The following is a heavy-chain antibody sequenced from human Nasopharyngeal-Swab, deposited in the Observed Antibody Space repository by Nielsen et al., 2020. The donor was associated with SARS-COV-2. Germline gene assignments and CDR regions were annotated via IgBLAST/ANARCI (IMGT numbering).Heavy chain of an antibody. CDR2: IWYDGSNK. Sequence: GGSLRLSCAASGFTFRNYGMHWVRQAPGKGLEWVAVIWYDGSNKYYADSVKGRFTISRDNSKNTLYLQMNSLRAEDTAVYYCARGQESYSSSWLNWYFDLWGRGTLVTVSS. J-gene: IGHJ2*01. CDR3: ARGQESYSSSWLNWYFDL. V-gene: IGHV3-33*01. CDR1: GFTFRNYG. D-gene: IGHD6-13*01.